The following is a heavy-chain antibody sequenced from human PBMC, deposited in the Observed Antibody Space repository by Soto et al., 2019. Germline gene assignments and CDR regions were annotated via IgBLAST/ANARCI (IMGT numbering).Heavy chain of an antibody. CDR1: GFPFSSYG. CDR3: AKDMRYCSGGSCYPTGYFDY. CDR2: ISYDGSNK. V-gene: IGHV3-30*18. D-gene: IGHD2-15*01. J-gene: IGHJ4*02. Sequence: QVQLVESGGGVVQPGRSLRLSCAASGFPFSSYGMHWVRQAPGKGLEWVAVISYDGSNKYYADSVKGRFTISRYNSKNTRYLQMNSLRAEDTAVYYCAKDMRYCSGGSCYPTGYFDYWGQGTLVTVS.